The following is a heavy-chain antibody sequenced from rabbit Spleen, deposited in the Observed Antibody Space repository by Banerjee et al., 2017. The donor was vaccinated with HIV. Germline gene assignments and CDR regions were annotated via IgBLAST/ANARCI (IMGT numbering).Heavy chain of an antibody. CDR3: ARDLDGVIGWNFGW. D-gene: IGHD4-1*01. CDR1: GFDFSSYYY. Sequence: QLVESGGGLVKPGASLTLTCTASGFDFSSYYYMCWVRQAPGKGPEWIGCINTGSGSAYYASWVISRFTITSNTNQNTVTLQMTSLTAADTATYFCARDLDGVIGWNFGWWGQGTLVTVS. V-gene: IGHV1S43*01. CDR2: INTGSGSA. J-gene: IGHJ3*01.